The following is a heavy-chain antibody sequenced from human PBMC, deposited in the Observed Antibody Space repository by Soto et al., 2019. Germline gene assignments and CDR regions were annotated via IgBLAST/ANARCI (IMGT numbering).Heavy chain of an antibody. CDR2: ISGTGGST. V-gene: IGHV3-23*01. Sequence: EVQLLQSGGGLVQPGGTLRLSCAASGFTFSSYAMSWVRQTPGKGLEWVSTISGTGGSTYYPDSVKGRFTISRDNSKNTVYLQMNSLRAEDAAVYYCAKEMTSGYYLFDYSGQGTLVTVSS. D-gene: IGHD3-22*01. J-gene: IGHJ4*02. CDR1: GFTFSSYA. CDR3: AKEMTSGYYLFDY.